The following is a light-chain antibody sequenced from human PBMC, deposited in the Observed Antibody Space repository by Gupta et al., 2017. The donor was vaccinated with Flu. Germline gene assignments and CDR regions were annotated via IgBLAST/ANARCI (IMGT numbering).Light chain of an antibody. CDR1: QSVSGNY. CDR3: QQGGTEHSMCS. J-gene: IGKJ2*04. Sequence: EIVLTQSPGTLSLSPGERATLSCRASQSVSGNYLAWYQQMPGQPPRLLIYGASRRAKGSTDRCSGSGVGTDVSLTIIRRDPEDFEVYYCQQGGTEHSMCSFGQGTKVEIK. V-gene: IGKV3-20*01. CDR2: GAS.